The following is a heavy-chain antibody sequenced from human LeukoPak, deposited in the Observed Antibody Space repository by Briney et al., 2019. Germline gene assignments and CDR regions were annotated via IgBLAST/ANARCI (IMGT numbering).Heavy chain of an antibody. D-gene: IGHD3-22*01. CDR1: GFTFDDYA. V-gene: IGHV3-9*01. Sequence: GGSLRLSCAASGFTFDDYAMHWVRQAPGKGLEWVSGISWNSGSIGYADSVKGRFTISRDNSKNTLYLQMNSLRAEDTAVYYCAKGPIYYYESSGADAFDIWGQGTMVTVSS. CDR3: AKGPIYYYESSGADAFDI. J-gene: IGHJ3*02. CDR2: ISWNSGSI.